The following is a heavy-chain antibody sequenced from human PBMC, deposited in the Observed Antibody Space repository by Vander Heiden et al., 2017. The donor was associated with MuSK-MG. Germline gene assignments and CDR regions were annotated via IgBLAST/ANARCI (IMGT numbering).Heavy chain of an antibody. J-gene: IGHJ6*03. Sequence: QVQLVQSGAEVKKPGSSVKVSCKASGGTFSSYAISWVRQAPGQGLEWMGGIIPIFGTANYAQKFQGRVTITADKATSTAYMELSSLRSEDTAVYYCARDWYGRVPNYYYYYKDVWGKGSTVTVSS. CDR2: IIPIFGTA. CDR3: ARDWYGRVPNYYYYYKDV. D-gene: IGHD6-13*01. V-gene: IGHV1-69*06. CDR1: GGTFSSYA.